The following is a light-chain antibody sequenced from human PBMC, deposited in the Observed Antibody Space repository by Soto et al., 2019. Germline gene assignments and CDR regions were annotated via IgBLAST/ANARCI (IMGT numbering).Light chain of an antibody. CDR1: QSVVSY. CDR2: GAS. Sequence: EIVMTQSPATLSVSPGERATLSCRASQSVVSYLAWYPQKPGQAPRLLIYGASTRATGIPARFIGSGSGTEFTLSISSLQSEDSAVYFCQHYYNSPPWTFGEVTKVEIK. J-gene: IGKJ1*01. V-gene: IGKV3-15*01. CDR3: QHYYNSPPWT.